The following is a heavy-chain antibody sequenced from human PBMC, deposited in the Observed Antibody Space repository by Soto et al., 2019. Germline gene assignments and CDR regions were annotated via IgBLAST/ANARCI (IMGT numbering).Heavy chain of an antibody. CDR3: ARLIRDASGSYRLDY. J-gene: IGHJ4*02. Sequence: QVQLQESGPGRVKPSETLSLTCTASGGSISPYYWSWIRQPPGEGMEWLGYIYYSGHPNYNPPLKIRLTPPGATSNYLFPLMLSSVTAAYTAVYFCARLIRDASGSYRLDYWGRGTLVTVSS. V-gene: IGHV4-59*08. CDR1: GGSISPYY. CDR2: IYYSGHP. D-gene: IGHD3-10*01.